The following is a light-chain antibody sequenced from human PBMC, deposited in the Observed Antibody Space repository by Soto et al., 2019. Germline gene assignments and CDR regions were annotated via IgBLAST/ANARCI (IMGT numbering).Light chain of an antibody. CDR3: SSYTSSSTLWG. CDR2: DVS. V-gene: IGLV2-14*01. J-gene: IGLJ3*02. CDR1: SSDVGGYNY. Sequence: QSVLTQPASVSGSPGQSITISCTGTSSDVGGYNYVSWYQQHPGKAPKLMIYDVSNRPSGVSNRFSVSKSGNTASLTISGLQAEDEGDYYCSSYTSSSTLWGFGGGTKLTVL.